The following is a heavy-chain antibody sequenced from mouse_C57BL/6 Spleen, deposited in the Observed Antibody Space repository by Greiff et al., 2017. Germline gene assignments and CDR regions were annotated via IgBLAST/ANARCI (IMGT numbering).Heavy chain of an antibody. V-gene: IGHV1-54*01. D-gene: IGHD2-5*01. CDR2: INPGSGGT. J-gene: IGHJ2*01. CDR1: GYAFTNYL. Sequence: QVHVKQSGAELVRPGTSVKVSCKASGYAFTNYLIEWVKQRPGQGLEWIGVINPGSGGTNYNEKFKGKATLTADKSSSTAYMQLSSLTSEDSAVYFCARSPYYSNPGYFDYWGQGTTLTVSS. CDR3: ARSPYYSNPGYFDY.